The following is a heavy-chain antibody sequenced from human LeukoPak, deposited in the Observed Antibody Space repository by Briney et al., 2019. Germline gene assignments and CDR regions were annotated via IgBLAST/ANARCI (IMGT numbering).Heavy chain of an antibody. CDR3: TRAVAGHPD. V-gene: IGHV4-34*01. CDR2: INHSGYT. J-gene: IGHJ4*02. D-gene: IGHD6-19*01. CDR1: GVAFSNYY. Sequence: SETLSLTCAVSGVAFSNYYWSRVRQSPRKGLEWIGEINHSGYTNYNPSLKSRVTMSIDTSKNQFSLMLTSVTAADTAVYYCTRAVAGHPDWGQGTLVTVSS.